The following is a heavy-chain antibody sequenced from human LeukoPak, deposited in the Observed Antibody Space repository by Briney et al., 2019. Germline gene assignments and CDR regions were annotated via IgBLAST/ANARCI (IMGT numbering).Heavy chain of an antibody. Sequence: GGSLRLSCAASGFTFSSYGMHWVRQAPGKGLEWVAVISYDGSNKYYADSVKGRFTISRDNSKNTLYLQMNSLRAEDTAVYYCAKDRGQSLLYFQHWGQGTLVTVSP. J-gene: IGHJ1*01. V-gene: IGHV3-30*18. CDR3: AKDRGQSLLYFQH. D-gene: IGHD3-10*01. CDR1: GFTFSSYG. CDR2: ISYDGSNK.